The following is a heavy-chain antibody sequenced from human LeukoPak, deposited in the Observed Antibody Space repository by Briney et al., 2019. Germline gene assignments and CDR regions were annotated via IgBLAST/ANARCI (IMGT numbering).Heavy chain of an antibody. CDR2: IYYSGST. V-gene: IGHV4-59*01. J-gene: IGHJ4*02. CDR1: GGSISSYY. Sequence: SETLSLTCTVSGGSISSYYWSWIRQPPGKGLGWIGYIYYSGSTNYNPSLKSRVTISVDTSKNQFSLKLSSVTAADTAVYYCARGRQRWLQSSFDYWGQGTLVTVSS. D-gene: IGHD5-24*01. CDR3: ARGRQRWLQSSFDY.